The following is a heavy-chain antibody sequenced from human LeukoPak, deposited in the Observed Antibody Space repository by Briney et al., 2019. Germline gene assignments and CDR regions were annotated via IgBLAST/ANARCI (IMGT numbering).Heavy chain of an antibody. CDR1: GFTFSSYE. D-gene: IGHD3-22*01. V-gene: IGHV3-48*03. Sequence: GGSLRLSCAASGFTFSSYEMNWVRQAPGKGLEWVSYISSSGSTIYYADSVKGRFTISRDNAKNSLYLQMNSLRAEDTAVYYCAGEVYDSSDTDYWGQGTLVTVSS. J-gene: IGHJ4*02. CDR3: AGEVYDSSDTDY. CDR2: ISSSGSTI.